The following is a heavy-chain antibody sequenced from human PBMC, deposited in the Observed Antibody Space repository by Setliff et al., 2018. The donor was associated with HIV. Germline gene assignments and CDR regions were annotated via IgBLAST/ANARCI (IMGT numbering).Heavy chain of an antibody. J-gene: IGHJ4*02. CDR3: VRDNYYATFDY. Sequence: PGGSLRLSCAASGFTFNSYGIHWVRQAPGKGLEWVALIWYDASKKEYSDSVKGRFTVSRDNSRDTLYLQMNSLRAEDTALYYCVRDNYYATFDYWGQGTLVTVSS. V-gene: IGHV3-33*01. CDR2: IWYDASKK. D-gene: IGHD3-22*01. CDR1: GFTFNSYG.